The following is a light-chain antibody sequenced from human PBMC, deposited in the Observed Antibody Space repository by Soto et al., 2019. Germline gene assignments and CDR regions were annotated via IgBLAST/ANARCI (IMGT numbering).Light chain of an antibody. V-gene: IGLV6-57*03. Sequence: NFMLTQPHSVSESPGKTVTISCTRSSGSFASNYVQWYQQRPGSAPTTVIYEDNQRPSGVPDRFSGSIDSSSNSASLTIARLRAEDADDYCCQSYDNPTGAVFGGGTQLTVL. CDR1: SGSFASNY. J-gene: IGLJ7*01. CDR2: EDN. CDR3: QSYDNPTGAV.